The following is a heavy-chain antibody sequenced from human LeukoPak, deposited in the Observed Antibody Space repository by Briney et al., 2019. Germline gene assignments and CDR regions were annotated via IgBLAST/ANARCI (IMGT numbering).Heavy chain of an antibody. D-gene: IGHD2-15*01. J-gene: IGHJ3*02. CDR2: INHSGST. Sequence: SETLSLTCAVYGGSFSGYYWSWIRQPPGKGLEWIGEINHSGSTNYNPSLKSRVTISVDTSKNQFSLKLSSVTAADTAVYYCARGPRYCSGGSCYSFRPLGAFDIWGQGTMVTVSS. CDR3: ARGPRYCSGGSCYSFRPLGAFDI. V-gene: IGHV4-34*01. CDR1: GGSFSGYY.